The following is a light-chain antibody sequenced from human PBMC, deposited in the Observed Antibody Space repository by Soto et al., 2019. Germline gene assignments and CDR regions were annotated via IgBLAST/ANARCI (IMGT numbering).Light chain of an antibody. CDR1: QSVSSN. V-gene: IGKV3-15*01. CDR3: QPYNKWPPYT. J-gene: IGKJ2*01. CDR2: GAS. Sequence: EIVMTQSPATLSVSPGERATLSCRASQSVSSNLAWYQQKPGQAPRLLIYGASTRATGIPARFSGSGSGTEFHLTISSLQSEDFAVYYCQPYNKWPPYTFGQGTKLEIK.